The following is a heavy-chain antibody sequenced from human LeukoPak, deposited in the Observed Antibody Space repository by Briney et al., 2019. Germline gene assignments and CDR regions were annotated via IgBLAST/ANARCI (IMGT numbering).Heavy chain of an antibody. Sequence: GGSLRLSCAASGFTFSSYSMNWVRQAPGEGLEWVSYISSSSSTIYYADSVKGRFTISRDNAKNSLYLQMNSLRDEDTAVYYCARGGRYSYGATYGMDVWGQGTTVTVSS. J-gene: IGHJ6*02. CDR2: ISSSSSTI. CDR1: GFTFSSYS. CDR3: ARGGRYSYGATYGMDV. D-gene: IGHD5-18*01. V-gene: IGHV3-48*02.